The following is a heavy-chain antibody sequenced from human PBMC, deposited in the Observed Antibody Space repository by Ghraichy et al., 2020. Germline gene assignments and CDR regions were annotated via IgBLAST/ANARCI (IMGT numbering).Heavy chain of an antibody. CDR3: ARLPLPRRAAVGDWYFDL. J-gene: IGHJ2*01. V-gene: IGHV3-48*01. Sequence: GGSLRLSCEGSGFSFSDYSMIWVRLTPRKALEWVSYITGSSITIFYTDSVKGRFTISRDNAKNSLYLQMNSLRAEDTAVYYCARLPLPRRAAVGDWYFDLLGRGTLVTVSS. CDR2: ITGSSITI. D-gene: IGHD6-13*01. CDR1: GFSFSDYS.